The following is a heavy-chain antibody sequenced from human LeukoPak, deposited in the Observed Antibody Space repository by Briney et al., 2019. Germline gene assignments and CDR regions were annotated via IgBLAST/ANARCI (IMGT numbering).Heavy chain of an antibody. CDR2: INHSGST. D-gene: IGHD3-9*01. CDR1: GGSFSGYY. Sequence: SETLSLTCAVYGGSFSGYYWSWIRQPPGKGLKWIGEINHSGSTNYNPSLKSRVTISVDTSKNQFSLKLSSVTAADTAVYYCARRARTGYYDILTGYSKYNWFDPWGQGTLVTVSS. CDR3: ARRARTGYYDILTGYSKYNWFDP. V-gene: IGHV4-34*01. J-gene: IGHJ5*02.